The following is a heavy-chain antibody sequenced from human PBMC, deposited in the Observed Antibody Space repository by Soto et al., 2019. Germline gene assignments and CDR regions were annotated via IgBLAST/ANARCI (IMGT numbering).Heavy chain of an antibody. CDR2: IFDNGDV. D-gene: IGHD3-16*01. CDR1: GVSSTSFY. Sequence: KPSETLSLTCTVSGVSSTSFYWSWIRQSPGEGLEWIGYIFDNGDVKYNPSLMSRLTMSIDMSKNEFSLRLKSVTAADTAMYYCARGWGSKWYYFDSWGEGTLVTVS. V-gene: IGHV4-59*01. J-gene: IGHJ4*02. CDR3: ARGWGSKWYYFDS.